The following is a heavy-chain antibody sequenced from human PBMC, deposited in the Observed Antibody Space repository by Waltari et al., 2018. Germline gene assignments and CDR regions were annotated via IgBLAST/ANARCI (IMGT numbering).Heavy chain of an antibody. D-gene: IGHD6-6*01. Sequence: QVQLQESGPGLVKPSETLSLTCTVSGGSISSHYWSWIRQPPGKGLEWIGYIYYSGSTNYNPSLKSRVTRSVDTSKNQCSLKLSSVTAADTAVYYCARVSPEQLVDAFDIWGQGSMVTVSS. CDR1: GGSISSHY. V-gene: IGHV4-59*11. CDR3: ARVSPEQLVDAFDI. J-gene: IGHJ3*02. CDR2: IYYSGST.